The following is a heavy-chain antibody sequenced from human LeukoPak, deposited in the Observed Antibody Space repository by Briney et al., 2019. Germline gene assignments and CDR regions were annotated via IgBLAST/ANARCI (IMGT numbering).Heavy chain of an antibody. CDR1: GFIVNSNY. Sequence: GGSLRLSCAASGFIVNSNYMSWVRQAPGKGLEWVSVIYSGGSTYYADSVEGRFTISRDDSKNMLYLQMNSLRIEDMAVYYCVRQLGYRSDFWGQGTLVTVSS. CDR2: IYSGGST. J-gene: IGHJ4*02. D-gene: IGHD1-1*01. CDR3: VRQLGYRSDF. V-gene: IGHV3-66*04.